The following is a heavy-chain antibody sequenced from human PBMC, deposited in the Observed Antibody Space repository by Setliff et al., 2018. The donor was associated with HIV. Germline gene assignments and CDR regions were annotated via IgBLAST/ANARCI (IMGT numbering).Heavy chain of an antibody. CDR3: AKDKGQKYADY. CDR2: IRSDGSNK. J-gene: IGHJ4*02. V-gene: IGHV3-30*02. CDR1: G. D-gene: IGHD3-10*01. Sequence: GMHWVRQAPGKGLEWVASIRSDGSNKYYADSVTGRFTISRDDSKNTLYLQMNSLRAEDTAVYYCAKDKGQKYADYWGQGTMVTVSS.